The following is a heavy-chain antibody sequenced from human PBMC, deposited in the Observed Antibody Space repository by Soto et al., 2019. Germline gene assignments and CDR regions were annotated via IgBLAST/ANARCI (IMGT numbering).Heavy chain of an antibody. CDR2: INPSNGGT. CDR1: GYTFSGFY. D-gene: IGHD2-21*02. V-gene: IGHV1-2*02. Sequence: ASVKVSCKASGYTFSGFYMHWVRQAPGQGLEWMGWINPSNGGTKYAEKFQGRVTMTRDTSISTAYVELSRLTSDDTAVYYCARRGMVTLAYFHYWGQGTLVTVSS. J-gene: IGHJ4*02. CDR3: ARRGMVTLAYFHY.